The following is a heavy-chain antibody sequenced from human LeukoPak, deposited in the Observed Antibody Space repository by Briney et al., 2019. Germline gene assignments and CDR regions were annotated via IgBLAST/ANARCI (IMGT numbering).Heavy chain of an antibody. CDR2: IKEDGSEK. J-gene: IGHJ4*02. CDR1: GLTFSGNW. Sequence: GGSLRLSCAASGLTFSGNWMSWVRQAPRKGLEYMANIKEDGSEKYYVDSVKGRFTISRDNAKNSLFLRMNSLRVEDTAVYYWARDTRAERGQQLANWGQGTLVTVSS. V-gene: IGHV3-7*04. D-gene: IGHD5-18*01. CDR3: ARDTRAERGQQLAN.